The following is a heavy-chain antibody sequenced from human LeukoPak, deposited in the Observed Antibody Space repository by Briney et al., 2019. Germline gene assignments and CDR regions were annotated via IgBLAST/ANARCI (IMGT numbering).Heavy chain of an antibody. CDR2: VISNVGST. Sequence: GGSLRLSCAASGFSFSTYDMTWVRQAPGKGPEWVSAVISNVGSTYYADSVKGRFTISRDNSKNTLYVQMNSLRAEDTAIYYCAKDVRVGGGGMDVWGQGTPVTVSS. CDR1: GFSFSTYD. V-gene: IGHV3-23*01. D-gene: IGHD1-26*01. CDR3: AKDVRVGGGGMDV. J-gene: IGHJ6*02.